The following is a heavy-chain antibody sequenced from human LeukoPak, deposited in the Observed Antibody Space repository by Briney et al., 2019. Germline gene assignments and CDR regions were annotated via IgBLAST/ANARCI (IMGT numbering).Heavy chain of an antibody. D-gene: IGHD1-1*01. J-gene: IGHJ4*02. CDR3: TKGSNSENSGGL. Sequence: GASVKVSSKPAGYSLTSYDVTAGRRATGQGHEWMGWMNPSNGNTGYAQKFQGRVTMTRNTSINTAYMELSSLTSEDTAVYYGTKGSNSENSGGLWGQGTLVTVSS. V-gene: IGHV1-8*01. CDR1: GYSLTSYD. CDR2: MNPSNGNT.